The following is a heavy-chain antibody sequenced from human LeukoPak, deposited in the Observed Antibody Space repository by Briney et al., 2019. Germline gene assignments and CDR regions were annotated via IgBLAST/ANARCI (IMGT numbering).Heavy chain of an antibody. CDR2: ISGSGGST. CDR1: GFTFSSYA. CDR3: TLGMVRGVMDY. Sequence: PGGSLRLSCAASGFTFSSYAMSWVRQAPGKGLEWVSAISGSGGSTYYADSVKGRFTISRDNSKNTLFLQMNSLRAEDTAIYYCTLGMVRGVMDYWGQGTLVTVSS. V-gene: IGHV3-23*01. D-gene: IGHD3-10*01. J-gene: IGHJ4*02.